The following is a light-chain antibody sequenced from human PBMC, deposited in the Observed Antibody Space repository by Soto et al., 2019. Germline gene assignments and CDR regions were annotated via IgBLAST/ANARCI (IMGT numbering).Light chain of an antibody. CDR1: SSDVGSYNF. V-gene: IGLV2-23*01. CDR3: CSYAGDSAWV. J-gene: IGLJ3*02. Sequence: QSALTQPASVSGSPGQSITICCTGTSSDVGSYNFVSWYQQHPGKAPKLMIYEGSKRPSGVSNRFSGSKSGNTASLTISGLQAEDEADYYCCSYAGDSAWVFGGGTKVTVL. CDR2: EGS.